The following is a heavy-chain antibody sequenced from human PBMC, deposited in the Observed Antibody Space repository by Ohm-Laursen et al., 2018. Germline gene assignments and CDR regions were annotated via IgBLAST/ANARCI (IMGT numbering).Heavy chain of an antibody. V-gene: IGHV1-46*01. CDR2: INPSGGYT. CDR1: GYTFTSHY. CDR3: ARDFEWATDV. J-gene: IGHJ6*02. D-gene: IGHD3-3*01. Sequence: ASVKVSCKASGYTFTSHYIHWVRQAPGQGLEWMGIINPSGGYTSNAQKFQGRVTMTRDTSTNTVCMELSRLRSDDTAVYYCARDFEWATDVWGQGTLVTVSS.